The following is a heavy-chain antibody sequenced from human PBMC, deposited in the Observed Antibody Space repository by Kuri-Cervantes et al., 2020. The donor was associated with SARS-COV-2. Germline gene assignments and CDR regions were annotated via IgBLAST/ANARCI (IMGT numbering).Heavy chain of an antibody. J-gene: IGHJ2*01. CDR2: IYTSGST. D-gene: IGHD4-11*01. CDR1: GGSISSYY. V-gene: IGHV4-59*10. CDR3: ASVSYSNYDWYFDL. Sequence: SETLSLTCAVYGGSISSYYWSWIRQPAGKGLGWIGRIYTSGSTNYNPSLKSRVTMSVDTSKNQFSLKLSSVTAADTAVYYCASVSYSNYDWYFDLWGRGTLVTVSS.